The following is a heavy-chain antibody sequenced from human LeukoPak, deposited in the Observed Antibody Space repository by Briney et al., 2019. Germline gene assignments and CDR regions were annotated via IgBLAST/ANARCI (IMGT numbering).Heavy chain of an antibody. CDR1: GFTFSSYA. Sequence: GGSLRLSCAASGFTFSSYAMSWVRQAPGKGLEWGSAISGSGGSTYYADSVKGRFTISRDNSKNTLYLQMNSLRAEDTAVYYCAKAARYTLKADWFDPWGQGTLVTVSS. CDR3: AKAARYTLKADWFDP. V-gene: IGHV3-23*01. J-gene: IGHJ5*02. CDR2: ISGSGGST. D-gene: IGHD1-14*01.